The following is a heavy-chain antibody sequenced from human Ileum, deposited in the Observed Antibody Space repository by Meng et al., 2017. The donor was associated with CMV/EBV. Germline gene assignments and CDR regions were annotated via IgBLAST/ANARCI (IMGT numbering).Heavy chain of an antibody. D-gene: IGHD6-19*01. CDR2: IYYSGST. J-gene: IGHJ4*02. CDR3: ARDNSGWVNHFDY. Sequence: SETLSLTCTVSGGSISSSSYYWGWIRPPPGKGLEWIGSIYYSGSTYYNSSLKSRVTISVDTSKNQFSLKLSSVTAADTAVYYCARDNSGWVNHFDYWGQGTLVTVSS. CDR1: GGSISSSSYY. V-gene: IGHV4-39*02.